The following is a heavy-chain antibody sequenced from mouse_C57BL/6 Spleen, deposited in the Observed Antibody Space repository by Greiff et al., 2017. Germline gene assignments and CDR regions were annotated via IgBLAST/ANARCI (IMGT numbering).Heavy chain of an antibody. J-gene: IGHJ3*01. CDR3: TTLLRYPAY. D-gene: IGHD1-1*01. V-gene: IGHV14-4*01. CDR1: GFNIKDDY. Sequence: EVQLQQSGAELVRPGASVKLSCTASGFNIKDDYMHWVKQRPEQGLEWIGWIDPENGATEYAAKFQGKATITADTSSNTAYLQLSSLTSEDTAVYYCTTLLRYPAYWGQGTLVTVSA. CDR2: IDPENGAT.